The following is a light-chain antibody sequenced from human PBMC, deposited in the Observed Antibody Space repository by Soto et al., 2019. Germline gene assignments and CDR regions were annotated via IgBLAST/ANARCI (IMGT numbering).Light chain of an antibody. Sequence: QAVVNEPPSASGAPWHRVTISCSGHNSKSGSNAGNWYQQFPGMAPKVLIYNNNERSLGVPDRFSGSKPGTSASLDISGLKSEDVSDFYCATWADGLTAWVFGGETKLTVL. CDR1: NSKSGSNA. J-gene: IGLJ3*02. CDR3: ATWADGLTAWV. V-gene: IGLV1-44*01. CDR2: NNN.